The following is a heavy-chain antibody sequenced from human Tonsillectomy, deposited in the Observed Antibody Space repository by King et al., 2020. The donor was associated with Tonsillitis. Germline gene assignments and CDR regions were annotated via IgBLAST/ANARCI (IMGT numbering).Heavy chain of an antibody. Sequence: VQLVESGGGVVQPGRSLRLSCAASGFTFSNYPMHWVRQAPGKGLEWVAVISYDGINKYFADSVKGRFTISSDNSQNTMYLQVTSLRVEDTAVYYCARGVDEWGTDYWGQGTLVTVSS. J-gene: IGHJ4*02. CDR2: ISYDGINK. D-gene: IGHD3-16*01. V-gene: IGHV3-30*01. CDR3: ARGVDEWGTDY. CDR1: GFTFSNYP.